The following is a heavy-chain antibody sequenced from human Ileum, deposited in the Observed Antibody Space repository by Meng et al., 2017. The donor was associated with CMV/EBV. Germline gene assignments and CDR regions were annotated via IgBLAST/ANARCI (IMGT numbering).Heavy chain of an antibody. D-gene: IGHD3-16*01. CDR1: GVTFSTHA. CDR2: IIPIFGTA. Sequence: SCKASGVTFSTHAINWVRQAPGQGLEWMGGIIPIFGTAKYTQRFQGRVTITTDESTRTAYMELSSLRSEDTAVYYCARGRVLGAAHYWGQGTLVTVSS. V-gene: IGHV1-69*05. J-gene: IGHJ4*02. CDR3: ARGRVLGAAHY.